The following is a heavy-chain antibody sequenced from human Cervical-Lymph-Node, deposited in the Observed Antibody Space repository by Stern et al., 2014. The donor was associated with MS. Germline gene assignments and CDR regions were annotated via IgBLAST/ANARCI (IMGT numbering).Heavy chain of an antibody. J-gene: IGHJ6*02. CDR2: RYKSGST. Sequence: VQLEESGPGLVKPSQTLSLTCNVSGGSINRGNYYWNWIRQHPGKGLAWIGYRYKSGSTQYIPSLRSRVTISVDTSKIQFSLKLSSVTAADAAVYYCAREPEGHCDTTTCTQYGMDVWGQGATVTVSS. D-gene: IGHD2/OR15-2a*01. CDR3: AREPEGHCDTTTCTQYGMDV. V-gene: IGHV4-31*03. CDR1: GGSINRGNYY.